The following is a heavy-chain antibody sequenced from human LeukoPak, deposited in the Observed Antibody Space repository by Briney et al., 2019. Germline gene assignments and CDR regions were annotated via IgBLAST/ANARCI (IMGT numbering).Heavy chain of an antibody. V-gene: IGHV3-74*01. CDR3: ARVSSYDSSDFLFPFDS. D-gene: IGHD3-22*01. CDR1: GFTFSSHW. Sequence: GGSLRLSCAASGFTFSSHWMHWVRQAPGKGLVWVSRINSEGISTTYADSVKGRFTISRDNAKNTLYLQMNSLRAEDTAVYYCARVSSYDSSDFLFPFDSWGQGTLVTVSS. CDR2: INSEGIST. J-gene: IGHJ4*02.